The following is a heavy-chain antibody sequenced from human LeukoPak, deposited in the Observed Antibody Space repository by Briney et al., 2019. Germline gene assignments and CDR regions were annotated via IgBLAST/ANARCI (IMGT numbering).Heavy chain of an antibody. CDR1: ADSSPTYW. CDR2: IYPNVSNI. Sequence: GESLKISCNSSADSSPTYWIACVRQMPGKCLECMGIIYPNVSNIRYSPSFQGQSTISADKSISTAYLQWSSLTASDTAMFYCARPPSRGYSSSFEYWGQGTLVTVSS. D-gene: IGHD2-2*03. CDR3: ARPPSRGYSSSFEY. J-gene: IGHJ4*02. V-gene: IGHV5-51*01.